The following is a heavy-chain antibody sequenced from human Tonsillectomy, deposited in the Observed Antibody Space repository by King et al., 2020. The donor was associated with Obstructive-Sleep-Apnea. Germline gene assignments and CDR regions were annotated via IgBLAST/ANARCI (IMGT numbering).Heavy chain of an antibody. J-gene: IGHJ4*02. CDR3: ASLNYVLYSFEI. Sequence: QLQESGPGLVKPSETLSLTCSVSGVSIDSHYWSWIRQPPGKGPEWLGYIYYNGATTYNPSLKSRLTMSLDKSKKQLSLKLTSVTAADTAVYYCASLNYVLYSFEIGGQGTLVPVPS. D-gene: IGHD2-21*01. V-gene: IGHV4-59*11. CDR2: IYYNGAT. CDR1: GVSIDSHY.